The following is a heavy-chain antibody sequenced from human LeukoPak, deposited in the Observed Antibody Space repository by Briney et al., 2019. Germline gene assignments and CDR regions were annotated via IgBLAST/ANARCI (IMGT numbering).Heavy chain of an antibody. Sequence: GGSLRLSCAASGFTFSSYSMNWIRQAPGKGLEWVSYISNSGNNIYYADSVKGRFTISRDNAKNSLYLQMNSLGAEDTAVYYCARFGYYDSSGYWGDTFDIWGQGTMVTVSS. CDR1: GFTFSSYS. D-gene: IGHD3-22*01. J-gene: IGHJ3*02. CDR3: ARFGYYDSSGYWGDTFDI. CDR2: ISNSGNNI. V-gene: IGHV3-48*04.